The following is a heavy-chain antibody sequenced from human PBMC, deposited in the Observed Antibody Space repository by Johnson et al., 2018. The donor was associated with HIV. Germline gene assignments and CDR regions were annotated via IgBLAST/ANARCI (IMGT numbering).Heavy chain of an antibody. V-gene: IGHV3-11*01. CDR3: ARVTVFGVTKVDALDI. CDR1: GFTFSDYY. D-gene: IGHD3-3*01. CDR2: ISSSGSTI. Sequence: QVQLVESGGGLVKPGGSLRLSCAASGFTFSDYYMSWIRQAPGKGLEWVSYISSSGSTIYYADSVKGRFTISRDNAKNSLYLQMNSLRAEDTALYYCARVTVFGVTKVDALDIWGQGTMVTVSS. J-gene: IGHJ3*02.